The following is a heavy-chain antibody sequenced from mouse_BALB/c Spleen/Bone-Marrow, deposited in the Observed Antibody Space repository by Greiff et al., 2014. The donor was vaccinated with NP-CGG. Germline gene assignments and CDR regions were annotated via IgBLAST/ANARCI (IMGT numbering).Heavy chain of an antibody. CDR1: GYTFTEYT. CDR2: INPNNGGS. Sequence: VQLQQSGPELVKPGASVKISCKTSGYTFTEYTMHWVKQSLGKSLEWIGAINPNNGGSTYNQKFKGKATLTVDKSSGTAYMELRSLTSEDSAVYYCVRGFYFGNYVFAYWGQGTLVTVSA. CDR3: VRGFYFGNYVFAY. V-gene: IGHV1-18*01. D-gene: IGHD2-1*01. J-gene: IGHJ3*01.